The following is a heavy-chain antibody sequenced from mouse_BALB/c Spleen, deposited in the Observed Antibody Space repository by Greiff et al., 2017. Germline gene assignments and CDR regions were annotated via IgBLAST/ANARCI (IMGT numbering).Heavy chain of an antibody. J-gene: IGHJ2*01. CDR1: GYTFTSYW. V-gene: IGHV1-87*01. CDR3: ARSDGYDD. D-gene: IGHD2-2*01. CDR2: IYPGDGDT. Sequence: VQLQQSGAELARPGASVKLSCKASGYTFTSYWMQWVKQRPGQGLEWIGAIYPGDGDTRYTQKFKGKATVTADKSSSTAYMQLSSLASEDSAVYYCARSDGYDDWGQGTTLTVSS.